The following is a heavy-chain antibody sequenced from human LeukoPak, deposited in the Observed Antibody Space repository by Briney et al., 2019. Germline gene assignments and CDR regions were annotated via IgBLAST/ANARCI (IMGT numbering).Heavy chain of an antibody. J-gene: IGHJ6*03. CDR1: GFTFDDHG. CDR2: INWNGGIT. Sequence: GSLRLSCAASGFTFDDHGMAWFRQPPGRGLEWVSGINWNGGITDYADSVQGRFTISRDNAKKSLYLQMHSLSAEDTALYYCARLTNTYYYHYMDVWGKGTTVTVSS. CDR3: ARLTNTYYYHYMDV. V-gene: IGHV3-20*04.